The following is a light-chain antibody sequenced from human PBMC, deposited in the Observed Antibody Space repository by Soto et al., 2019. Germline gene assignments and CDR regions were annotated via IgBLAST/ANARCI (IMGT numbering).Light chain of an antibody. CDR3: MQALRTPFT. CDR2: MNS. Sequence: DTVMTQSPFSLPVTPGEPASISCRSSQSLLHSNGYNYLDWYVQKPGQSPQLLIYMNSNRASGVPDRFSGSGSGSDFTLKISRVEAEDVGVYYCMQALRTPFTFGQGTRLEMK. V-gene: IGKV2-28*01. J-gene: IGKJ5*01. CDR1: QSLLHSNGYNY.